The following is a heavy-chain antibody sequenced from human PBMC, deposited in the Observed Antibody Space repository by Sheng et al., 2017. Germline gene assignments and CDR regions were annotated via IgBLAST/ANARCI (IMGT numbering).Heavy chain of an antibody. CDR1: GFAFSVYA. V-gene: IGHV3-23*01. D-gene: IGHD3-22*01. J-gene: IGHJ4*02. Sequence: EVQLLESGGGLVQPGGSLRLSCAASGFAFSVYAMSWVRQAPGKGLEWVSTITGNSGNTYYADSVMGRFTISRDNSKKTLSLQMNSLRAEDTAVYYCAKDLGDEYDSSRSPTSWGQGTLVTVSS. CDR3: AKDLGDEYDSSRSPTS. CDR2: ITGNSGNT.